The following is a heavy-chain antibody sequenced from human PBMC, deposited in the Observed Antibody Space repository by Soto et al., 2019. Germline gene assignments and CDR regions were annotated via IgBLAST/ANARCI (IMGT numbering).Heavy chain of an antibody. CDR3: ARLGGGSGSYSSFYFDY. CDR2: IYYSGST. Sequence: LVLLSVTCTVSDGSSSSSCYYWGCISQPPGKGLEWIGSIYYSGSTYYNPSLKSRVTISVDTSKNQFSLKLSSVTAADTAVYYCARLGGGSGSYSSFYFDYWGQGTLVTVSS. D-gene: IGHD3-10*01. CDR1: DGSSSSSCYY. V-gene: IGHV4-39*01. J-gene: IGHJ4*02.